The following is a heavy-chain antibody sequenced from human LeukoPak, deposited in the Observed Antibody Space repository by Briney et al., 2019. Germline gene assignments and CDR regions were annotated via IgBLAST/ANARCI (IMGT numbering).Heavy chain of an antibody. Sequence: PSETLSLTCAVSGGSISSGGCSWSWIRQPPGKGLEWIGYIYHSGSTYYNPSLKSRVTISVDRSKNQFSLKLSSVTAADTAVYYCAKDRGRYYDSNGYYWGYYFDSWGQGILVTVST. J-gene: IGHJ4*02. D-gene: IGHD3-22*01. CDR3: AKDRGRYYDSNGYYWGYYFDS. CDR2: IYHSGST. V-gene: IGHV4-30-2*01. CDR1: GGSISSGGCS.